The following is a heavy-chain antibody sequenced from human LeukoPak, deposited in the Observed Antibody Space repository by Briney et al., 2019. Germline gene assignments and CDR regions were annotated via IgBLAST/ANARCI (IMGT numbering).Heavy chain of an antibody. Sequence: GGSLKLSCAASGFTFSSYAMSWVRQAPGKGLEWVSAISGSGGSTYYADSVKGRFTISRDNSKNTLYLQMNSLRAEDTAVYYCAKVKDIQYYFDYWGQGTLVTVSS. CDR3: AKVKDIQYYFDY. CDR2: ISGSGGST. D-gene: IGHD2-15*01. J-gene: IGHJ4*02. V-gene: IGHV3-23*01. CDR1: GFTFSSYA.